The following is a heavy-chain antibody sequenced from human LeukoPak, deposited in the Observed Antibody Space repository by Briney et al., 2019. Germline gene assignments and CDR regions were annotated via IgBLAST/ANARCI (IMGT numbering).Heavy chain of an antibody. CDR2: IIPILGIA. V-gene: IGHV1-69*04. CDR3: ARLGGNSYGMDV. CDR1: GGTFSSYA. D-gene: IGHD4-23*01. Sequence: SVKVSCKASGGTFSSYAISWVRQAPGQGREWMGRIIPILGIANYAQKFQGRVTITADKSTSTAYRELSSLRSEDTAVYYCARLGGNSYGMDVWGQGTTVTVS. J-gene: IGHJ6*02.